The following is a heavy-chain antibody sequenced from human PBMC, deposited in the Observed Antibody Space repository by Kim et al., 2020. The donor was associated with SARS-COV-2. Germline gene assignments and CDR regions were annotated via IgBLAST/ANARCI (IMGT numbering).Heavy chain of an antibody. J-gene: IGHJ4*02. Sequence: GGSLRLSCAASGFTFSTYSMNWVRQAPGKGLEWVSYISSRADTIYYADSVKGRFTISRDNAKNSLYLQMDSLSDEDTAVYYCVRDLYYVYDYWGQGTLVTVSS. D-gene: IGHD3-10*02. CDR1: GFTFSTYS. V-gene: IGHV3-48*02. CDR2: ISSRADTI. CDR3: VRDLYYVYDY.